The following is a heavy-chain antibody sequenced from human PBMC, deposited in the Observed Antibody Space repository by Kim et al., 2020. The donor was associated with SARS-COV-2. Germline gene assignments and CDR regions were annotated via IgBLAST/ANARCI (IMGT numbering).Heavy chain of an antibody. Sequence: SETLSLTCAVYGGSFSGYYWNWIRQPPGKGLEWIGEINHSGSTNYNPSLKSRVTISVDTSKNQFSLKLSSVTAADTAVYYCARGPTVTTFFGTVGNWFDPWGQGTLVTVSS. J-gene: IGHJ5*02. V-gene: IGHV4-34*01. D-gene: IGHD4-17*01. CDR1: GGSFSGYY. CDR2: INHSGST. CDR3: ARGPTVTTFFGTVGNWFDP.